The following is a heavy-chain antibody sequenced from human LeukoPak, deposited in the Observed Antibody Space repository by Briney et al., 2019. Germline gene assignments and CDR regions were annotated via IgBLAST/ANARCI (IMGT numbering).Heavy chain of an antibody. V-gene: IGHV3-21*01. J-gene: IGHJ4*02. Sequence: GGSLRLSCAASGFTFSSYSMNWVRQAPGKGLEWVSSISSSSSYIYYADSVKGRFTISRDNAKNSLYLQMNSLRAEDTAVYYCARKGIAAAGTYGDDYWGQGTLVTVSS. D-gene: IGHD6-13*01. CDR2: ISSSSSYI. CDR1: GFTFSSYS. CDR3: ARKGIAAAGTYGDDY.